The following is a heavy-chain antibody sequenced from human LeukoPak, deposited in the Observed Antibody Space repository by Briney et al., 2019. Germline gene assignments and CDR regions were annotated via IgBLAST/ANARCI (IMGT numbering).Heavy chain of an antibody. V-gene: IGHV4-34*01. Sequence: SETLSLTCAVYGGSFSGYYWSWIRQPPGKGLEWIGEINHSGSTNYNPSLKSRVTISVDTSKNQFSLKLSSVTAADTAVYYCARGGGSVTTVARTFDYWGQGTLVTVSS. CDR3: ARGGGSVTTVARTFDY. CDR1: GGSFSGYY. D-gene: IGHD4-17*01. J-gene: IGHJ4*02. CDR2: INHSGST.